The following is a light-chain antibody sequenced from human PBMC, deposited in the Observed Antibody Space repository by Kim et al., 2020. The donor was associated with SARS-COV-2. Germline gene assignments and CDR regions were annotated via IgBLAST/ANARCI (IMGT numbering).Light chain of an antibody. CDR1: QSISSY. Sequence: SACVRDRVTITCRASQSISSYLNWYQQKPGKAPKLLIYAASSLQSGIQSRFSGSGSGTDFTLTISSLQPEDFATYYCQQSYSTLYTFGQGTKLEI. CDR3: QQSYSTLYT. CDR2: AAS. V-gene: IGKV1-39*01. J-gene: IGKJ2*01.